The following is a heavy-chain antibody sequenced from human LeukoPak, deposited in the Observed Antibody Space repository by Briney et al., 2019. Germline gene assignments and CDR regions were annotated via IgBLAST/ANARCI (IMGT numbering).Heavy chain of an antibody. CDR1: GYTFTSYG. D-gene: IGHD2-21*02. Sequence: ASVKVSCKASGYTFTSYGISWVRQAPGQGLEWMGWISAYNGNTNYAQKLQGRVTMTTDTSTSAAYMELRSLRSDDTAVYYCARTHIVVVTAISIGFDPWGQGTLVTVSS. V-gene: IGHV1-18*01. CDR2: ISAYNGNT. CDR3: ARTHIVVVTAISIGFDP. J-gene: IGHJ5*02.